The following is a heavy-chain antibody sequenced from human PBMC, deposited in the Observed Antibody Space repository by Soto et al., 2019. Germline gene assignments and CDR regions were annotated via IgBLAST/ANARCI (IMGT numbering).Heavy chain of an antibody. J-gene: IGHJ4*02. V-gene: IGHV3-21*01. CDR3: ARDPSTVVTRNYLDY. D-gene: IGHD1-7*01. CDR1: GFTFSSYS. Sequence: EVQLVESGGGLVKPGGSLRLSCAASGFTFSSYSMNWVRQAPGKGLEWVSSISSSSSYIYYADSVKGRFTISRDNAKNSLYLKMNSLRAEDTAVYYCARDPSTVVTRNYLDYWGQGTLVTVSS. CDR2: ISSSSSYI.